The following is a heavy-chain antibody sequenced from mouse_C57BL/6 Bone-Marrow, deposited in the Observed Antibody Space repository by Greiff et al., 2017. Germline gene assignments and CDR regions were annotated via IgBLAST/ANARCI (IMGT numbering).Heavy chain of an antibody. D-gene: IGHD2-3*01. CDR3: AREGGYYLWFAY. J-gene: IGHJ3*01. V-gene: IGHV1-77*01. CDR2: IGPGSGST. CDR1: GYTFTDYY. Sequence: QVQLQQSGAELVKPGASVKISCKASGYTFTDYYINWVKQRPGQGLEWIGKIGPGSGSTYYNEKFKGKATLTADKSSSTSEDSAVYFCAREGGYYLWFAYWGQGTLVTVSA.